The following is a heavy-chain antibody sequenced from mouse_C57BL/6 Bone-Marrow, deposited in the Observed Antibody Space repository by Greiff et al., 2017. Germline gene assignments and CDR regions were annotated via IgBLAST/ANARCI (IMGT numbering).Heavy chain of an antibody. V-gene: IGHV1-22*01. J-gene: IGHJ3*01. CDR1: GYTFTDYN. Sequence: VQLKESGPELVKPGASVKMSCKASGYTFTDYNMHWVKQSHGKSLEWIGYINPNNGGTSYNQKFKGKATLTVNKSSSTAYMELRSLTSEDSAVYYCALIYDGYAWFAYWGQGTLVTVSA. D-gene: IGHD2-3*01. CDR3: ALIYDGYAWFAY. CDR2: INPNNGGT.